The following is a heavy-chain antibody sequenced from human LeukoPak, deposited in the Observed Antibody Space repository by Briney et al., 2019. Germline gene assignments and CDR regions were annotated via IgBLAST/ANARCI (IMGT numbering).Heavy chain of an antibody. V-gene: IGHV3-23*01. D-gene: IGHD4-17*01. CDR2: IGGSGGST. CDR3: AKSSLVTTPLYYFDY. CDR1: GFTFSSYS. J-gene: IGHJ4*02. Sequence: GGSLRLSCAASGFTFSSYSMNWVRQAPGKGLEWVSVIGGSGGSTYYADSVKGRFTISRDNSKNTLYLQMNSLRAEDTAVYYCAKSSLVTTPLYYFDYWGQGTLVTVSS.